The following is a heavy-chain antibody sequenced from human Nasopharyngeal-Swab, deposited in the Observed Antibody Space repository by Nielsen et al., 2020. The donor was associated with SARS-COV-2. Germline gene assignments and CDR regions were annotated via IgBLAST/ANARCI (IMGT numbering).Heavy chain of an antibody. CDR2: IYYSGST. D-gene: IGHD5-18*01. CDR3: ARDRGRGYSYGSFHY. V-gene: IGHV4-39*07. Sequence: WIRQRPGKGLEWIGSIYYSGSTYYNPSLKSRVTISVDTSKNQFSLKLSSVTAADTAVYYCARDRGRGYSYGSFHYWGQGTLVTVSS. J-gene: IGHJ4*02.